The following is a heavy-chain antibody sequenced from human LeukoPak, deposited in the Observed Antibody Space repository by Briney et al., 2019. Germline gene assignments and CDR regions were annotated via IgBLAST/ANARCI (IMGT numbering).Heavy chain of an antibody. J-gene: IGHJ4*02. CDR3: AKWITMLDY. Sequence: GGSLRLSCAASGFTFSSYAMHWVRQAPGKGLEWVAVISYDGSNKYYADSVKGRFTISRDNSKNTLYLQMNSLRAEDTAVYYCAKWITMLDYWGQGTLVTVSS. D-gene: IGHD3-10*02. CDR1: GFTFSSYA. V-gene: IGHV3-30*04. CDR2: ISYDGSNK.